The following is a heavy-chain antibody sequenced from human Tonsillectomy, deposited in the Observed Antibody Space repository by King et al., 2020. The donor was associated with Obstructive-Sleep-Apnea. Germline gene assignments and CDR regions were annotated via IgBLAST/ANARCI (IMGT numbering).Heavy chain of an antibody. CDR3: ARFDDFWSGSYYFYYGMDV. D-gene: IGHD3-3*01. Sequence: VQLVESGGGLVQPGGSLRLSCGGSEFTFSNYWMSWVRQAPGKGLEWVANINQDGSEKYDVDSVKGRFTISRDNAKNSVYLQMNSLKAEDTAVYYCARFDDFWSGSYYFYYGMDVWGQGTTVTVSS. CDR1: EFTFSNYW. J-gene: IGHJ6*02. V-gene: IGHV3-7*03. CDR2: INQDGSEK.